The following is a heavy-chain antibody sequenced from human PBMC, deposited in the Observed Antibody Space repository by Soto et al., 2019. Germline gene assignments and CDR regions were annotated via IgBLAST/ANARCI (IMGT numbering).Heavy chain of an antibody. J-gene: IGHJ6*03. CDR1: GYTFPSYD. V-gene: IGHV1-8*01. D-gene: IGHD6-25*01. CDR3: ARPVGSNGGEYYYYYYYMDV. Sequence: ASVKVSCKASGYTFPSYDINWVRQATGQGLEWMGWMNPNSGNTGYAQKFQGRVTMTRNTSISTAYMELSSLRSEDTAVYYCARPVGSNGGEYYYYYYYMDVWGKGTTVTVSS. CDR2: MNPNSGNT.